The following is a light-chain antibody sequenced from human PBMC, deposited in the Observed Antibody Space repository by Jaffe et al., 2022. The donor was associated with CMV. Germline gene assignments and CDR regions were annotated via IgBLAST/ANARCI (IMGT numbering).Light chain of an antibody. CDR2: GAS. CDR3: QQYNNWPPMYT. Sequence: EIVMTQSPATLSVSPGERATLSCRASQSVSSNLAWYQHKPGQAPRLLIYGASSRAPGISPRFSGSGSGTEFTLTISSLQSEDFAVYYCQQYNNWPPMYTFGQGTKLEI. CDR1: QSVSSN. J-gene: IGKJ2*01. V-gene: IGKV3-15*01.